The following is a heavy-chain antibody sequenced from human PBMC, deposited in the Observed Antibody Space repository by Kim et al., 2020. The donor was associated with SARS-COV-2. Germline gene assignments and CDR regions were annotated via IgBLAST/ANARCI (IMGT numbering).Heavy chain of an antibody. J-gene: IGHJ4*02. CDR2: SYT. V-gene: IGHV5-10-1*01. CDR3: ARQEMAFDY. Sequence: SYTNYSPSFQGHVTISADKSISTAYLQWSSLKASDTAMYYCARQEMAFDYWGQGTLVTVSS. D-gene: IGHD5-12*01.